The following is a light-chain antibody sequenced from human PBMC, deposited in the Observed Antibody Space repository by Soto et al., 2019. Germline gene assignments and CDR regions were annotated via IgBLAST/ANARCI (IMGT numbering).Light chain of an antibody. J-gene: IGLJ1*01. V-gene: IGLV1-40*01. CDR1: SSNIGAGYD. CDR3: CSYAVSYFYV. Sequence: QSVLTQPPSVSGAPGQTVTISCTGSSSNIGAGYDVHWYQQLPGTAPKLLIYGYNNRPSGVPDRFSGSKSGTSASLTISGLQAEDEADYYCCSYAVSYFYVFGTGTKVTVL. CDR2: GYN.